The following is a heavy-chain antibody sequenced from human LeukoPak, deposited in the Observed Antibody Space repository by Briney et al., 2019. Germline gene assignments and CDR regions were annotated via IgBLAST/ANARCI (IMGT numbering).Heavy chain of an antibody. V-gene: IGHV3-74*01. CDR2: INSDGSST. CDR1: GFTFSSYW. Sequence: PGGSLRLSCAASGFTFSSYWMHWVRQAPGKGLVWVSRINSDGSSTSYADSVKGRFTISRDNAKNTLYLQMNSLRAEDTAVYYCARGPDLAYCDGDCYSFGYWGQGTLVTVSS. J-gene: IGHJ4*02. D-gene: IGHD2-21*02. CDR3: ARGPDLAYCDGDCYSFGY.